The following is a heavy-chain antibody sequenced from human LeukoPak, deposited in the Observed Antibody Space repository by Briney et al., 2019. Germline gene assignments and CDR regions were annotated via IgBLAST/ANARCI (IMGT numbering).Heavy chain of an antibody. CDR1: GGSISSYY. J-gene: IGHJ2*01. D-gene: IGHD6-19*01. V-gene: IGHV4-4*07. CDR2: IYTSGST. CDR3: ARDLSSGWSTEVWYFDL. Sequence: PSETLSLTCTVSGGSISSYYWSWIRQPAGKGLEWIGRIYTSGSTSYNPSLKSRVTMSVDTSKNQFSLKLSSVTAADTAVYYCARDLSSGWSTEVWYFDLWGRGTLVTVSS.